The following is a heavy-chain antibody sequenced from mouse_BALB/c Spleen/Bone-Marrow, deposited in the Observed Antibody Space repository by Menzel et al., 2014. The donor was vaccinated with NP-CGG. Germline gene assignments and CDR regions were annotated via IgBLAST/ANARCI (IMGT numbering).Heavy chain of an antibody. J-gene: IGHJ2*01. V-gene: IGHV14-1*02. Sequence: EVKLVESGPELVKPGASVRISCKASGYTFTSYYIHWVKQRPGQGLEWIGWIDPENGNTIYDPKFQGKASITADTSSNTAYLQLSSLTSEDTAVYYCVAYYRYEYYFDYWGQGTTLTVSS. CDR1: GYTFTSYY. D-gene: IGHD2-14*01. CDR2: IDPENGNT. CDR3: VAYYRYEYYFDY.